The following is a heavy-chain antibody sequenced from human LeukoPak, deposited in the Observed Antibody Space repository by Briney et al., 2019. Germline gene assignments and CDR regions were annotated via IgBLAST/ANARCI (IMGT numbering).Heavy chain of an antibody. V-gene: IGHV3-30*02. CDR2: IRYDGSNK. J-gene: IGHJ4*02. D-gene: IGHD3-3*01. Sequence: PGGSLRLSCAASGFTFSSYGMHWVRQAPGKGLEWVAFIRYDGSNKYYADSVKGRFTISRDNSKNTLYLQMNSLRAEDTAVYYCAKDKGEFRFLEWLRREYWGQGTLVTVSS. CDR1: GFTFSSYG. CDR3: AKDKGEFRFLEWLRREY.